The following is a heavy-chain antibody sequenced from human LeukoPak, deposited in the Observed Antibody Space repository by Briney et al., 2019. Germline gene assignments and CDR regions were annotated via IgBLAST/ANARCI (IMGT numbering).Heavy chain of an antibody. CDR3: ARYSSSWYYFDY. D-gene: IGHD6-13*01. CDR2: ISGSGGST. J-gene: IGHJ4*02. CDR1: GFTFSSYG. V-gene: IGHV3-23*01. Sequence: GGSLRLSCAASGFTFSSYGMSWVRQAPGKGLEWVSAISGSGGSTYYADSVRGRFTISRNNSKNTLYLQMNSLRAEDTAVYYCARYSSSWYYFDYWGQGTLVTVSS.